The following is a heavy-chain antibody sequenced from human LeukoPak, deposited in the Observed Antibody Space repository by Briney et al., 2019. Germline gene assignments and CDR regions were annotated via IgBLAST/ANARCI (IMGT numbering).Heavy chain of an antibody. Sequence: PGGSLRLSCAASGFTFSSYAMHWVRQAPGKGLEWVAVISYDGSNKYYADSVKGRFTISRDNSKNTLYLQMNSLRAEDTAVYYCARDNGWYVNCGVSDYWGQGTLVTVSS. CDR2: ISYDGSNK. CDR3: ARDNGWYVNCGVSDY. D-gene: IGHD6-19*01. V-gene: IGHV3-30-3*01. CDR1: GFTFSSYA. J-gene: IGHJ4*02.